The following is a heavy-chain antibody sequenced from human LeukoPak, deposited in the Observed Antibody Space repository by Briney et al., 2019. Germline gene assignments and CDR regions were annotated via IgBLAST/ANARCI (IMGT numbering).Heavy chain of an antibody. Sequence: QPGGSLRLSCAASGFTFSSYWMSWVRQAPGKGLEWVANIKQDGSEKYYVDSVKGRFTISRDNAKNSLYLQMNRLRAEDTAVYYCAKGGGGTYCGRPDCYAHAAAFDPWGQGTLVTVSS. D-gene: IGHD2-21*01. CDR2: IKQDGSEK. CDR3: AKGGGGTYCGRPDCYAHAAAFDP. J-gene: IGHJ5*02. V-gene: IGHV3-7*01. CDR1: GFTFSSYW.